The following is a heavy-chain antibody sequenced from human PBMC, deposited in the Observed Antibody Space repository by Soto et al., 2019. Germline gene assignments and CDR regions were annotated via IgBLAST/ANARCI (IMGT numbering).Heavy chain of an antibody. V-gene: IGHV3-23*01. D-gene: IGHD3-10*01. CDR1: GVTFTNYA. J-gene: IGHJ6*01. CDR3: SKGLIRSYSIPNTDSGVDV. Sequence: EVQLLESGGGLGQPGGSLRLSCAASGVTFTNYAMSWVRQAPGKGLVWVAAVSGRGGTTYYADSGRGRFTISRDNSKNTLYVQLNGPRAGDTAIYYCSKGLIRSYSIPNTDSGVDVWGPGTTVTVSS. CDR2: VSGRGGTT.